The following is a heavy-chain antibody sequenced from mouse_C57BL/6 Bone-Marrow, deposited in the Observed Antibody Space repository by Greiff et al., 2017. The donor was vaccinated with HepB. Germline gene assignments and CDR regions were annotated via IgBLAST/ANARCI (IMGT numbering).Heavy chain of an antibody. CDR1: GYAFSSYW. CDR3: ARQDRDGYHWYFDV. Sequence: VQLQQSGAELVKPGASVKISCKASGYAFSSYWMNWVKQRPGKGLEWIGQIYPGDGDTNYNGKFKGKATLTADKSSSTAYMQLSSLTSEDSAVYFCARQDRDGYHWYFDVWGTGTTVTVSS. D-gene: IGHD2-3*01. CDR2: IYPGDGDT. V-gene: IGHV1-80*01. J-gene: IGHJ1*03.